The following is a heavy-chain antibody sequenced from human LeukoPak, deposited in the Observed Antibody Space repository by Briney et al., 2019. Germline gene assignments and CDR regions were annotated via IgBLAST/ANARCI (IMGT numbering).Heavy chain of an antibody. V-gene: IGHV3-7*01. CDR3: VRDTGESGNYPDY. CDR2: IRQDGRDK. CDR1: GFRLSDYW. Sequence: GGSLRLSCAASGFRLSDYWMTWVRQAPGKALEWVANIRQDGRDKYYWDSVKGRFTISRDNAKDSVYLQMNSLRAEDTAIYYCVRDTGESGNYPDYWGQGTLVTVSS. D-gene: IGHD1-26*01. J-gene: IGHJ4*02.